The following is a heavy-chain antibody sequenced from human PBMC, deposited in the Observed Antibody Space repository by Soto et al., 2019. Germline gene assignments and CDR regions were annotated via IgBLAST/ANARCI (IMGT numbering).Heavy chain of an antibody. D-gene: IGHD3-10*01. CDR3: AKVYGSGSYYPFDY. V-gene: IGHV3-23*01. CDR2: ISGSGCST. Sequence: GGSLRLSCAASGFTFSSYAMSWVRQAPGKGLEWVSAISGSGCSTYYADSVKGRFTISRDNSKNTLYLQMNSLRAEDTSVYYCAKVYGSGSYYPFDYWGQGTLVTVSS. J-gene: IGHJ4*02. CDR1: GFTFSSYA.